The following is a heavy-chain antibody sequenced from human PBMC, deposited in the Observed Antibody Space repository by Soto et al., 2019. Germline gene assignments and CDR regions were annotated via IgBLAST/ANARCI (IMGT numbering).Heavy chain of an antibody. Sequence: EVQLLESGGGLVQPGGSLRLSCAASGFTFSSYAMSWVRQAPGKGLEWVSAISGSGGSTYYADSVKGRFTISRDNSKNSLYLQMNSLRAEDTAVYYCAKDGSSVTMIVVVITPFYYWGQGTLVTVSS. CDR2: ISGSGGST. V-gene: IGHV3-23*01. D-gene: IGHD3-22*01. J-gene: IGHJ4*02. CDR3: AKDGSSVTMIVVVITPFYY. CDR1: GFTFSSYA.